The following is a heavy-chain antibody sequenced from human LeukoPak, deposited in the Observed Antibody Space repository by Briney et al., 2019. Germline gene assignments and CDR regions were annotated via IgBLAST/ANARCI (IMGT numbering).Heavy chain of an antibody. D-gene: IGHD6-19*01. Sequence: GGSLRLSCAASGFTFSSYGMHWVRQAPGKGLEWVAVISYDGSNKYYADSVKGRFTISRDNSKNTLYLQMNSLRAEDTAVYYCAKGTGGEQWTASDYWGQGTLVTVSS. J-gene: IGHJ4*02. CDR1: GFTFSSYG. V-gene: IGHV3-30*18. CDR2: ISYDGSNK. CDR3: AKGTGGEQWTASDY.